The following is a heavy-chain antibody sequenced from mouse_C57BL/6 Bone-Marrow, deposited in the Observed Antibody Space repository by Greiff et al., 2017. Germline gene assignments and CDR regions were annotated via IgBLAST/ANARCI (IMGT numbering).Heavy chain of an antibody. CDR2: IWWDDDK. CDR1: GFSLSTFGMG. V-gene: IGHV8-8*01. Sequence: QVTLKESGPGILQPSQTLSLTCSFSGFSLSTFGMGVGWIRQPPGKGLEWLAHIWWDDDKYYNPALKSRLTISKDTSKNQVFLKIANVDTADTATYYCARIYYGSSYGAMDYWGQETSVTVSS. J-gene: IGHJ4*01. CDR3: ARIYYGSSYGAMDY. D-gene: IGHD1-1*01.